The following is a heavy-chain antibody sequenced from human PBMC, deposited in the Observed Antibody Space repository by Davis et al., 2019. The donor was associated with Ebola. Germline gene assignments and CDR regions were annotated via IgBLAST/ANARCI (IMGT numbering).Heavy chain of an antibody. CDR2: IYSGGST. CDR1: GFTVSSNY. J-gene: IGHJ4*02. V-gene: IGHV3-53*01. D-gene: IGHD6-19*01. CDR3: AWLGRGAVAGTKLDY. Sequence: GESLKISCAASGFTVSSNYMSWVRQAPGKGLEWVSVIYSGGSTYYADSVQGRFTISRDNSKNTLYLQMNSLRAEDPAVYYCAWLGRGAVAGTKLDYWGQGTLVTVSS.